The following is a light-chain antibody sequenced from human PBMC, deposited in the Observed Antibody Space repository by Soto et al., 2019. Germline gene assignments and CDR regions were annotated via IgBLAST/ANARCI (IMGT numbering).Light chain of an antibody. CDR1: QSVSSIY. CDR2: ATS. V-gene: IGKV3-20*01. Sequence: EIVLTQSPGTLSLSPGEIAALFCRASQSVSSIYLAWYQQKPRQAPSLLIYATSSRATGIPDRFGGSRSGTDFSLTISRMESEDFAVYYCKQYGQTFGQGTKVDIK. J-gene: IGKJ1*01. CDR3: KQYGQT.